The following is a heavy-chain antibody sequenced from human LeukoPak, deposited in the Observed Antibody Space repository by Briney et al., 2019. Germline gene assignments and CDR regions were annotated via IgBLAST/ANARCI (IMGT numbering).Heavy chain of an antibody. CDR3: ARPAIQLWLWDFDY. V-gene: IGHV1-2*02. CDR1: GYTFTGYY. J-gene: IGHJ4*02. Sequence: ASVKVSCKASGYTFTGYYMHWVRQAPGQGLEWMGWINPNSGGTNYAQKFQGRVTMTGDTSISTAYMELSRLRSDDTAVYYCARPAIQLWLWDFDYWGQGTLVTVSS. CDR2: INPNSGGT. D-gene: IGHD5-18*01.